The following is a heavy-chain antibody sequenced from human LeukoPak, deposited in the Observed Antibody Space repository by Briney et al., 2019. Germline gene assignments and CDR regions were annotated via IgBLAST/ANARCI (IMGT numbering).Heavy chain of an antibody. D-gene: IGHD7-27*01. CDR2: ISYDGSNK. CDR1: GFTFSSYV. V-gene: IGHV3-30-3*01. CDR3: ARDTPLGCFDY. J-gene: IGHJ4*02. Sequence: GRSLRLSCAASGFTFSSYVMHWVRQAPGKGLEWVAVISYDGSNKYNADSVKGRFTISRDNAKNSLYLQMNSLRVDDTAVYYCARDTPLGCFDYWGQGTLVTVSS.